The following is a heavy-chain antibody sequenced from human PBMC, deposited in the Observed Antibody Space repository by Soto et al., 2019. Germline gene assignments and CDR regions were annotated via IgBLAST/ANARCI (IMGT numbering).Heavy chain of an antibody. CDR1: GVSISDFY. V-gene: IGHV4-59*01. CDR2: LYYTGST. CDR3: ARGGGYAFRSSRDPPIEV. D-gene: IGHD3-3*01. J-gene: IGHJ6*02. Sequence: SETLSLTCNFSGVSISDFYWSCIRHSPGKRLEWIGYLYYTGSTNYNPALKSRVTISLDTSKNQFSLKVRSVTAADTAVYYCARGGGYAFRSSRDPPIEVWGQGTTGTVSS.